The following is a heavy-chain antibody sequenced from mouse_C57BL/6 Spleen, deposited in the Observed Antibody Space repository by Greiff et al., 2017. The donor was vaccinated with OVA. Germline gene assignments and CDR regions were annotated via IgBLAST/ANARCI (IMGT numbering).Heavy chain of an antibody. CDR2: ISSGGSYT. CDR1: GFTFSSYG. V-gene: IGHV5-6*01. D-gene: IGHD1-1*01. CDR3: ARITTDAMDY. J-gene: IGHJ4*01. Sequence: EVKLMESGGDLVKPGGSLKLSCAASGFTFSSYGMSWVRQTPDKRLEWVATISSGGSYTYYPDSVKGRFTISRDNAKNTLYLQMSSLKSEDTAMYYCARITTDAMDYWGQGTSVTVSS.